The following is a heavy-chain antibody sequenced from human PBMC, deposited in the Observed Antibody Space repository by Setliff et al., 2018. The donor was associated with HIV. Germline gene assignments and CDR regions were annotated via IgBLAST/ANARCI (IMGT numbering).Heavy chain of an antibody. J-gene: IGHJ4*02. CDR2: IWYDGSNK. CDR3: ARDHVSASIAAVTGY. CDR1: GFSFSNYG. D-gene: IGHD6-13*01. Sequence: PGGSLRLSCAASGFSFSNYGMHWVRQAPGKGLEWVAVIWYDGSNKYYADSVKGRFTISRDNSKNTLYVQMNSLRAEDTAVYYCARDHVSASIAAVTGYWGQGTLVTVSS. V-gene: IGHV3-33*01.